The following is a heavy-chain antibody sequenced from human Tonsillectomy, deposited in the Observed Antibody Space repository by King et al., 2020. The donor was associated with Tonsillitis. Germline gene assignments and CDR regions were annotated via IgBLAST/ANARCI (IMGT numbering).Heavy chain of an antibody. CDR1: GGTFSSYA. Sequence: QLVQSGAELKKPGSSVKVSCKASGGTFSSYAISWVRQDPGQGLEWRGGIIPIFGTANYGSKFQGQVTITADESTSTAYMELSSLRSEDAAVYYCASGPGGTIFGVVIHYYYMDVWGKGTTVTVSS. CDR2: IIPIFGTA. V-gene: IGHV1-69*01. J-gene: IGHJ6*03. CDR3: ASGPGGTIFGVVIHYYYMDV. D-gene: IGHD3-3*01.